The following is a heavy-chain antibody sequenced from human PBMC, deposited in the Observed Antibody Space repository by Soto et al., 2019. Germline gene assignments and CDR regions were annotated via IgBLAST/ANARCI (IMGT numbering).Heavy chain of an antibody. V-gene: IGHV2-5*02. CDR1: GFSLSTSGVG. CDR2: IYWDDDK. CDR3: AHSRYDYGEYWFEP. Sequence: QITLKESGPTLVKPTQTLTLTCTFSGFSLSTSGVGVGWIRQPPGKALEWLALIYWDDDKRYRPSLKTRLTINKNTSKIQVVLTITNMHPVDTATYFCAHSRYDYGEYWFEPLGQGTLVTVP. D-gene: IGHD4-17*01. J-gene: IGHJ5*02.